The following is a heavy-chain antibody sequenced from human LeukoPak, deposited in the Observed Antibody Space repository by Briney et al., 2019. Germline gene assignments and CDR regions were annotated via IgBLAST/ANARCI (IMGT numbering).Heavy chain of an antibody. D-gene: IGHD3-10*01. CDR3: ARDELGVSGSGVYYYYGMDV. J-gene: IGHJ6*02. CDR2: ISRSSTDI. V-gene: IGHV3-21*01. CDR1: GFSFSSYS. Sequence: GGSLRLSCAASGFSFSSYSMNWVRQAPGEGLEWVSSISRSSTDIQYADSVKGRFTISRDNAKNSLHLQMNSLRAEDTAVCYCARDELGVSGSGVYYYYGMDVWGQGTTVTVSS.